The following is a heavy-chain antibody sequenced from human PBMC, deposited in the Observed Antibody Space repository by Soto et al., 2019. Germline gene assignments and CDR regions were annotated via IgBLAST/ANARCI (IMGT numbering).Heavy chain of an antibody. CDR3: AKDLYYYDFSLDDS. D-gene: IGHD3-16*01. J-gene: IGHJ5*02. CDR1: GFTFSSYA. Sequence: GGSLRLSCTGPGFTFSSYAMHWVRLAPGKGLEWVAVVSYDGSIENYADSVRGRFTISRDNSKNTVFLQMNSLRVEDAAVYYCAKDLYYYDFSLDDSWGQGTLVTVSS. V-gene: IGHV3-30*04. CDR2: VSYDGSIE.